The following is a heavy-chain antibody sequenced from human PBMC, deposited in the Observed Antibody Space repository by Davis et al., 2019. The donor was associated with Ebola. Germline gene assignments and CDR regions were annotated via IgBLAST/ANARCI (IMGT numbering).Heavy chain of an antibody. J-gene: IGHJ6*02. V-gene: IGHV1-8*02. D-gene: IGHD6-13*01. Sequence: AASVKVSCKASGYTFTGYYMHWVRQAPGQGLEWMGWINPNSGNTGYAQKFQGRVTMTRNTSISTAYMELSSLRSEDTAVYYCARGSGPIIAAAGEGPIYYYGMDVWGQGTTVTVSS. CDR2: INPNSGNT. CDR3: ARGSGPIIAAAGEGPIYYYGMDV. CDR1: GYTFTGYY.